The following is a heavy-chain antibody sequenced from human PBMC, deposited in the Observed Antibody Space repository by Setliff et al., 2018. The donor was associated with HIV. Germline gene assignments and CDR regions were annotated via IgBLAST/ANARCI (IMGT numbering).Heavy chain of an antibody. V-gene: IGHV3-23*01. CDR2: ISGSGGST. Sequence: PGGSLRLSCAASGFTFSNYAMSWVRQAPGKGLEWVSAISGSGGSTYYADSVKGRFTISRDNSKNTLYLQMNSLRAEDTAVYYCAGESSIAVVEYFQHWGQGTLVTAPQ. CDR1: GFTFSNYA. D-gene: IGHD6-19*01. CDR3: AGESSIAVVEYFQH. J-gene: IGHJ1*01.